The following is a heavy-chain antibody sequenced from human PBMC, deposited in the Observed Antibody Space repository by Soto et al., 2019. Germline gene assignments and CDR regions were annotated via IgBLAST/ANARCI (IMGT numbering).Heavy chain of an antibody. CDR3: ASGAYLGAAAGTRRKIDYYYGMDV. V-gene: IGHV1-69*01. J-gene: IGHJ6*02. D-gene: IGHD6-13*01. CDR1: GGTFSSYA. CDR2: IIPIFGTA. Sequence: QVQLVQSGAEVKKPGSSVKVSCKASGGTFSSYAISWVRQAPGQGLEWMGGIIPIFGTANYAQKFQGRVTMTADESTSTAYMELSSLRSEETAVYYCASGAYLGAAAGTRRKIDYYYGMDVWGQGTTVTVSS.